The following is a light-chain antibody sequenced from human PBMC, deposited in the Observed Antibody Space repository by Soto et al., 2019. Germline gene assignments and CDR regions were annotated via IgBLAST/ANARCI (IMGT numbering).Light chain of an antibody. CDR3: GAWDGSLIGWV. V-gene: IGLV1-44*01. CDR2: NND. CDR1: SSNIGSDS. J-gene: IGLJ3*02. Sequence: QSVLTQPPSASGTPGQRVTISCSGSSSNIGSDSVNWYQQLPGTAPKLLIYNNDQRPSGVPDRFSGSKSGTSASLAISGLQSEDEADYYCGAWDGSLIGWVFGGGTKLTVL.